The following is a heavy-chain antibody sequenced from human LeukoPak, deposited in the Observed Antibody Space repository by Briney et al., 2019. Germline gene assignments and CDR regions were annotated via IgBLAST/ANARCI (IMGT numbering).Heavy chain of an antibody. J-gene: IGHJ4*02. CDR2: IRSSGRTI. Sequence: GGSLRLSCAASGFTFSSDEMNWVRQAPGKGLEWVSYIRSSGRTIYYADSVKGRFTVSRDNAKNSLYLQMNSLRAEDTAVYYCARGLLLDWGQGTPVTVSS. V-gene: IGHV3-48*03. D-gene: IGHD2/OR15-2a*01. CDR3: ARGLLLD. CDR1: GFTFSSDE.